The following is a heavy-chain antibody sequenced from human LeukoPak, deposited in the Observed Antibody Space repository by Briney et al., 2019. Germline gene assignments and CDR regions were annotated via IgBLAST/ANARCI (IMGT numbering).Heavy chain of an antibody. Sequence: GASVKVSCKASGYTFTSYGISWVRQAPGQGLEWMGWISAYNGNTNYAQKLQGRVTMTTDTSTSTTYMELRSLRSDDTAVYYCARAGPYYCDSKPDYWGQGTLVTVSS. D-gene: IGHD3-22*01. CDR3: ARAGPYYCDSKPDY. CDR2: ISAYNGNT. J-gene: IGHJ4*02. CDR1: GYTFTSYG. V-gene: IGHV1-18*01.